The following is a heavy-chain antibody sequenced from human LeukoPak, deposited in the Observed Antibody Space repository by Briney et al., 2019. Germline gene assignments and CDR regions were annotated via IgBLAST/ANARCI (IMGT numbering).Heavy chain of an antibody. V-gene: IGHV1-3*01. CDR3: ARSATLLTTLDY. CDR1: GYTFTIYA. D-gene: IGHD2/OR15-2a*01. Sequence: ASVKVSCKASGYTFTIYAMHWVRQAPGQRLEWMGWINAGNGNTKYSQKFQGRVTITRDTSASTAYMELSSLRSDDTAVYYCARSATLLTTLDYWGQGTLVTVSS. CDR2: INAGNGNT. J-gene: IGHJ4*02.